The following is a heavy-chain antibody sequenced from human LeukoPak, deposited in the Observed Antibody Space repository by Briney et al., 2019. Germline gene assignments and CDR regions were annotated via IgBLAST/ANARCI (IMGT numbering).Heavy chain of an antibody. CDR1: GYTFTGYY. V-gene: IGHV1-2*02. J-gene: IGHJ4*02. CDR2: MNPNTGAT. CDR3: ARDRVGSGWPRPYYFEF. D-gene: IGHD6-19*01. Sequence: APVKVSCKPSGYTFTGYYLHWVRQAPGQALEWMGWMNPNTGATMYAQKFQDRVSMSRDTSSSTAYMDLTSLRSDDTAVYFCARDRVGSGWPRPYYFEFWGQGTLVTVSS.